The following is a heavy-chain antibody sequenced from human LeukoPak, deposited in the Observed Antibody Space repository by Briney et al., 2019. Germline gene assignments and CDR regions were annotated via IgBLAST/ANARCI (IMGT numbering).Heavy chain of an antibody. CDR3: AKAGRPVSKYYFDY. D-gene: IGHD3-10*01. CDR1: GFTFSSYA. V-gene: IGHV3-23*01. CDR2: ISGSGGST. J-gene: IGHJ4*02. Sequence: GGSLRLSCAASGFTFSSYAMSWVRQAPGKGLEWVSGISGSGGSTYYGESVKGRFTISRDNSKNTLYLQVNSLRAEDTAVYYCAKAGRPVSKYYFDYWGQGTLVTVPS.